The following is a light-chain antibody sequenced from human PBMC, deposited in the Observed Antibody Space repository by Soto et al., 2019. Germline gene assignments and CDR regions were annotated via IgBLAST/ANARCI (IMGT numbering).Light chain of an antibody. V-gene: IGKV1-5*01. Sequence: ETQMTQSPSTLSASVGDRVTITCRASQSINTWLAWYQQKPGKAPKVLIYDASNLQSGVPSRFSGSGSGTEFTLTISSLQPDDFATYYCQRYNGNFGQGPKLEIK. CDR3: QRYNGN. CDR2: DAS. CDR1: QSINTW. J-gene: IGKJ2*01.